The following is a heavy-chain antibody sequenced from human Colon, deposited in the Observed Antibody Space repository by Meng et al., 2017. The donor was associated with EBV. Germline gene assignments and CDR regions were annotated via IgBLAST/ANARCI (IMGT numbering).Heavy chain of an antibody. V-gene: IGHV3-15*01. Sequence: GVVGGVWVTPGEALSLSCTASGFTFTNAWMNWVRQAPGKGLEWVGRIRSQIDGRTTDYTAPVKGRFTISRDDSKTTLYLQMNRLKIEDSAVYYCTTDEGGSRFWGQGTLVTVSS. J-gene: IGHJ4*02. CDR3: TTDEGGSRF. CDR1: GFTFTNAW. CDR2: IRSQIDGRTT. D-gene: IGHD1-26*01.